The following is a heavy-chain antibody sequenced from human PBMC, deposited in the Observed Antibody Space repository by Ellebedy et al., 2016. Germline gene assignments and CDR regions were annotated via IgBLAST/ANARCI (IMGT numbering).Heavy chain of an antibody. CDR1: GFTVSSYY. J-gene: IGHJ4*02. D-gene: IGHD5-18*01. CDR3: AEGAQLWGYFDY. CDR2: IYSGGST. V-gene: IGHV3-66*01. Sequence: ETLSLTCAASGFTVSSYYMSWVRQAPGKGLEWVSVIYSGGSTYYADSVKGRFTIAIDNSKTTPYLQMNSLRAEDTAVYYCAEGAQLWGYFDYWGQGTLVTVSS.